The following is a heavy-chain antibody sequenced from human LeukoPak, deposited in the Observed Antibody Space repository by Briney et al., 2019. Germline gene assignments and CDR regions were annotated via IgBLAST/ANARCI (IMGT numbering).Heavy chain of an antibody. CDR3: ARRQAVAGNFDY. D-gene: IGHD6-19*01. J-gene: IGHJ4*02. CDR1: GGSISSSSYY. V-gene: IGHV4-39*01. Sequence: SETLSLTCTVSGGSISSSSYYWGWIRQPPGKGLEWIGSIYYSGSTYYNPSLKSRVTISVDTSKNQFSLKLGSVTAADTAVYYCARRQAVAGNFDYWGQGTLVTVSS. CDR2: IYYSGST.